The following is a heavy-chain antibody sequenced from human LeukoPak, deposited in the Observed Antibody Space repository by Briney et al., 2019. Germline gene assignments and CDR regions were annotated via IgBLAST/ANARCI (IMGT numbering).Heavy chain of an antibody. CDR1: GFTFDDYA. J-gene: IGHJ4*02. Sequence: PGRSLRLSCAASGFTFDDYAMHWVRQAPGKGLEWVSGISWNSGSIGYADSVKGRFTISRDNAKSSLYLQMNSLRAEDTALYYCAKDKEVAVAGPIDYWGQGTLVTVSS. CDR3: AKDKEVAVAGPIDY. V-gene: IGHV3-9*01. CDR2: ISWNSGSI. D-gene: IGHD6-19*01.